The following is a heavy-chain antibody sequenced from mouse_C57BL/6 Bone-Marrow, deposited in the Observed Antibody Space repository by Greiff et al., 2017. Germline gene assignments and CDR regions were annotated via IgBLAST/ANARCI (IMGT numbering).Heavy chain of an antibody. J-gene: IGHJ4*01. Sequence: EVMLVESGGGLVQPGGSLKLSCAASGFTFSDYGMAWVRQAPRKGPEWVAFISNMAYSLYYADTVTGRFTLSRENDKNTLYLEMSSLGSEDAAMYYCARASSRAAMDYWGQGTSVTVSS. D-gene: IGHD1-1*01. CDR1: GFTFSDYG. CDR3: ARASSRAAMDY. V-gene: IGHV5-15*01. CDR2: ISNMAYSL.